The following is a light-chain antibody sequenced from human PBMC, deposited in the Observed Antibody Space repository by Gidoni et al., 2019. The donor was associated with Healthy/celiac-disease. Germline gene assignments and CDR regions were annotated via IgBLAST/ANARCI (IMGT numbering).Light chain of an antibody. CDR3: MQALQTPFT. Sequence: DIERTKSPLSLHVTPGEPASISCRSSQGLLHSNGYNYLDWYLQNPGQSPQLLIYLGSSRASGVPDRFSGSGSGTDFTLIISSVEAADVGVYYCMQALQTPFTFGPGTQVDIK. CDR2: LGS. J-gene: IGKJ3*01. CDR1: QGLLHSNGYNY. V-gene: IGKV2-28*01.